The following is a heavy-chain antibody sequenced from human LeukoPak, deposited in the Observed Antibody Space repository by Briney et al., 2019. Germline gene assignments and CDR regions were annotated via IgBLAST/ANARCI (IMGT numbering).Heavy chain of an antibody. V-gene: IGHV4-4*07. D-gene: IGHD3-16*01. CDR1: GGSISSYY. J-gene: IGHJ3*02. CDR2: IYTSGST. CDR3: ARESGGETNGAFDI. Sequence: TSETLSLTCTVSGGSISSYYWSWIRRPAGKGLEWIGRIYTSGSTNYNPSLKSRVTMSVDTSKNQFSLKLSSVTAADTAVYYCARESGGETNGAFDIWGQGTMVTVSS.